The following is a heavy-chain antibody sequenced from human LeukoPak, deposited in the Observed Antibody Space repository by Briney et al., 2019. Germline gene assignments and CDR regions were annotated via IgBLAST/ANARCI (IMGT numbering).Heavy chain of an antibody. CDR3: ARSSSGWHRRYYYYYMDV. CDR2: IKQDGSDK. V-gene: IGHV3-7*01. D-gene: IGHD6-19*01. CDR1: GFTFSNYW. J-gene: IGHJ6*03. Sequence: GGSLRLSCAASGFTFSNYWMSWVRQAPGKGLEWVANIKQDGSDKYYVDAVKGRFTTSRDNAKNSLYLQMNSLRAEDTAVYYCARSSSGWHRRYYYYYMDVWGKGTTVTVSS.